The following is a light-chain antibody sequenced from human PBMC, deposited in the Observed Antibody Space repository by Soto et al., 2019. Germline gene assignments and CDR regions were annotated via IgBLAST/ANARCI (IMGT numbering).Light chain of an antibody. CDR3: QQYEAYPLT. CDR1: ESISSW. Sequence: DIQMTQSPSTLSASVGDRVTITCRASESISSWLAWYQQKPGKAPKLLIYEASSLESGVPSRFSGSGAGTEFTLTISSLQPDDFATYSCQQYEAYPLTFGGGTKVEIK. V-gene: IGKV1-5*03. CDR2: EAS. J-gene: IGKJ4*01.